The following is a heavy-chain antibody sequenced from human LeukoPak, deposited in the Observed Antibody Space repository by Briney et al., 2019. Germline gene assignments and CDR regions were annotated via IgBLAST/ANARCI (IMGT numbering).Heavy chain of an antibody. CDR1: GFTFSSYA. CDR3: AKSPRVIKVQDY. Sequence: PGGSLRLSCAASGFTFSSYAMSCVRQAPGKGLEWVSAISDSGGSTYYADSVKGRFTISRDNSKNTLYLQMNSLRAEDTAIYYCAKSPRVIKVQDYWGQGTLVTVSS. CDR2: ISDSGGST. J-gene: IGHJ4*02. V-gene: IGHV3-23*01. D-gene: IGHD3-22*01.